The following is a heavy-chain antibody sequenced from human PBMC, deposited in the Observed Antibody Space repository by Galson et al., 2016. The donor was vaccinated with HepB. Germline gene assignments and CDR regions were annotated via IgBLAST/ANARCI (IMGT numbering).Heavy chain of an antibody. J-gene: IGHJ3*02. CDR2: INTYNGNT. CDR3: ARDRQLGIRDSFDI. D-gene: IGHD7-27*01. V-gene: IGHV1-18*04. Sequence: SVKVSCKASGYTFSSYTFSWVRQAPGQGLEWMGWINTYNGNTRYLQKLQGRVTMTTDTSTSTVYMELRSLRSDDTAVYYCARDRQLGIRDSFDIWGQGTTVTVSS. CDR1: GYTFSSYT.